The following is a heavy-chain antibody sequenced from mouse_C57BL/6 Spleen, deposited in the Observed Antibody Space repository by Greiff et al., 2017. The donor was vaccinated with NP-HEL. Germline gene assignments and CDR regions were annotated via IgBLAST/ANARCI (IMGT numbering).Heavy chain of an antibody. CDR1: GYTFTDYY. CDR2: INPNNGGT. Sequence: DVQLQQSGPELVKPGASVKISCKASGYTFTDYYMNWVKQSHGKSLEWIGDINPNNGGTSYNQKFKGKATLTVDKSSSTAYMELRSLTSEDSAVYYCARKLTAYYAMDYWGQGTSVTVSS. D-gene: IGHD4-1*01. V-gene: IGHV1-26*01. CDR3: ARKLTAYYAMDY. J-gene: IGHJ4*01.